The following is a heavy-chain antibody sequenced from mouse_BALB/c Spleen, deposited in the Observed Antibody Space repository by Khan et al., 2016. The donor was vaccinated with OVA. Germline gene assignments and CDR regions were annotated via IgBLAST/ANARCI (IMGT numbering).Heavy chain of an antibody. J-gene: IGHJ3*01. CDR2: INPITGYT. D-gene: IGHD2-3*01. CDR3: ARAIYDGYPPFAY. V-gene: IGHV1-7*01. CDR1: GYTFTSYW. Sequence: QVQLKQSGAELAKPGASVKMSCKASGYTFTSYWMHWVKQRPGQGLEWIGYINPITGYTEYNQKFKDKATLTADKSSSTAYMQLSSLTSEDSAVYYCARAIYDGYPPFAYWGQGTLVTVSA.